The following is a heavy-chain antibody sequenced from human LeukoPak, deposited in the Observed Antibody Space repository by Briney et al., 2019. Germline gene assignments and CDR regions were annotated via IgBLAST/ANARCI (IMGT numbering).Heavy chain of an antibody. J-gene: IGHJ6*02. CDR2: ISYDGSNK. V-gene: IGHV3-30-3*01. Sequence: PGGSLRLSCAAAGFTLSSYAMQCVRQAPGKVLERVAVISYDGSNKNYADSVKGRFTISRDNSKNTLYLQMNSLRAEDTAVYYCARDLGYCSGGSCYRYYYYGMDVWGQGTTVTVSS. CDR1: GFTLSSYA. D-gene: IGHD2-15*01. CDR3: ARDLGYCSGGSCYRYYYYGMDV.